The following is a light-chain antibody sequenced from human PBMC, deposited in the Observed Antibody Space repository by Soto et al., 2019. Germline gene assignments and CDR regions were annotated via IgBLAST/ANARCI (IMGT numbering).Light chain of an antibody. V-gene: IGLV2-11*01. J-gene: IGLJ2*01. CDR2: DVT. Sequence: QSVLTQPRSVSGSPGQSVTISCTGTSSDIGDYNFVSRYQQHPDKAPKLIIYDVTKRPSGVPDRFSGSKSGSTASLTISGLQAEDEADYYCCSYAGSYTLVFGGGTKVTVL. CDR1: SSDIGDYNF. CDR3: CSYAGSYTLV.